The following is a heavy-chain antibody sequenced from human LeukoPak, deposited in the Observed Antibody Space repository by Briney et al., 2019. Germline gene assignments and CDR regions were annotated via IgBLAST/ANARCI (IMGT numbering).Heavy chain of an antibody. D-gene: IGHD4-23*01. CDR2: IYYSGST. V-gene: IGHV4-59*01. Sequence: SETLSLTCTVSGGSISSYYWSWIRQPPGKGLEWIGYIYYSGSTNYNPSLKSRVTISVDTSKNQFSLKLSSVTAVDTAVYYCARARDYGGTDYWGQGTLVTVSS. J-gene: IGHJ4*02. CDR1: GGSISSYY. CDR3: ARARDYGGTDY.